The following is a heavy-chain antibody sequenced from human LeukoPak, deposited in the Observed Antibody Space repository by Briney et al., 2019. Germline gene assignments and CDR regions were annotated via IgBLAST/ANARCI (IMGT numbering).Heavy chain of an antibody. V-gene: IGHV3-53*01. Sequence: PGGSLRLSCAVSGFTVSSNYMSWVRQAPGKGLEWVAVIYTGGSTYYADSVKGRFTISRDNSKNTLYLQMNSLRVEDTAVYCCARYDYYDSSGLDYWGQGTLVTVSS. CDR1: GFTVSSNY. D-gene: IGHD3-22*01. CDR2: IYTGGST. CDR3: ARYDYYDSSGLDY. J-gene: IGHJ4*02.